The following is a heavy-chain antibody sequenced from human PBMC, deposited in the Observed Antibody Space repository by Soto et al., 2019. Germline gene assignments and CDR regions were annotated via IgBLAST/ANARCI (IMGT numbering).Heavy chain of an antibody. D-gene: IGHD2-15*01. CDR2: ISAYNGNT. V-gene: IGHV1-18*01. CDR3: ASSPPPYCSGGSCYGIEYFQH. CDR1: GYTFTSYG. J-gene: IGHJ1*01. Sequence: ASVKVSCKASGYTFTSYGISWVRQAPGQGLEWMGWISAYNGNTNYAQKLQGRVTMTTDTSTSTAYMELRSLRSDDTAVYYCASSPPPYCSGGSCYGIEYFQHWGQGTLVTVSS.